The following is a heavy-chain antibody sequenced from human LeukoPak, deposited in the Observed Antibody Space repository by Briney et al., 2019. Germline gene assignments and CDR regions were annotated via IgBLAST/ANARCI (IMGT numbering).Heavy chain of an antibody. CDR3: TRLTKGRYFDYFFDY. J-gene: IGHJ4*02. Sequence: SETLSLTCTVSGGSVRSTNSYWGWVRQPPGKGLEWIGNVYYSGSANYNPSLKSRVTMSVDASKNHFSLKMTSMTAADTAVYYCTRLTKGRYFDYFFDYWGQGTLVTVSS. V-gene: IGHV4-39*02. CDR2: VYYSGSA. D-gene: IGHD3-9*01. CDR1: GGSVRSTNSY.